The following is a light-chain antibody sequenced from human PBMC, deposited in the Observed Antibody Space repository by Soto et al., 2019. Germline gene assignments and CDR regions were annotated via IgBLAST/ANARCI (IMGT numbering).Light chain of an antibody. CDR2: ENY. Sequence: QSVLTQPPSVSAAPGQKVTISCSGSSSNIGSKYVSWYQQVPGTAPQLLIFENYKRPSGIPDRFSGSKSGTSATLAITGLQTGDEADYYRAACDLSLSAVVFAGGTQLTVL. CDR3: AACDLSLSAVV. CDR1: SSNIGSKY. V-gene: IGLV1-51*02. J-gene: IGLJ7*01.